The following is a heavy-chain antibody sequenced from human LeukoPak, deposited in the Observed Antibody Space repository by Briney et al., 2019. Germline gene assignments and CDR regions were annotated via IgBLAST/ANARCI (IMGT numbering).Heavy chain of an antibody. J-gene: IGHJ3*02. CDR3: ARVSCGGNCYSLIGAFDI. D-gene: IGHD2-15*01. V-gene: IGHV1-69*13. CDR1: GGTFSNYA. Sequence: SVKVSCKASGGTFSNYAISWVRQAPGQGLEWMGGILPIFGTTNYAQKFQGRVTITADESTSTAYMELSSLRSEDTAVYYCARVSCGGNCYSLIGAFDIWGQGTMVTVSS. CDR2: ILPIFGTT.